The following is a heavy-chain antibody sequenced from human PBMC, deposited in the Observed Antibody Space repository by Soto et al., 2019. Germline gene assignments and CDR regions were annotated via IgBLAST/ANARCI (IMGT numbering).Heavy chain of an antibody. D-gene: IGHD2-15*01. CDR2: ISGSGGST. Sequence: VGSLRLSCAASGFTFSSYAMSWVRQAPGKGLEWVSAISGSGGSTYYADSVKGRFTISRDNSKNTLYLQMNSLRAEDTAVYYCAKIKVVAATPQASPFDYWGQGTLVTVSS. CDR3: AKIKVVAATPQASPFDY. V-gene: IGHV3-23*01. J-gene: IGHJ4*02. CDR1: GFTFSSYA.